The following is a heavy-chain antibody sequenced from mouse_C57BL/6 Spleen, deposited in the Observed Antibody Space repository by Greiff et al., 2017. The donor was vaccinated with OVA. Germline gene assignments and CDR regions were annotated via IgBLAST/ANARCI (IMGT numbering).Heavy chain of an antibody. CDR3: ARIVRYDYDDYYAMDY. Sequence: QVTLKVSGPGILQPSQTLSLTCSFSGFSLSTFGMGVGWIRQPSGKGLEWLAHIWWDDDKYYNPALKSRLTISKDTSKNLVFLKIANVDTADTATYYCARIVRYDYDDYYAMDYWGQGTSVTVSS. V-gene: IGHV8-8*01. CDR1: GFSLSTFGMG. D-gene: IGHD2-4*01. J-gene: IGHJ4*01. CDR2: IWWDDDK.